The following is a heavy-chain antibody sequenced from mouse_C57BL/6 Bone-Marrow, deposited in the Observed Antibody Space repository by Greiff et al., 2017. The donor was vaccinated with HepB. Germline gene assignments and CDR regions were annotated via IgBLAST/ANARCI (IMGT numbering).Heavy chain of an antibody. D-gene: IGHD2-3*01. V-gene: IGHV5-16*01. Sequence: DVMLVESEGGLVQPGSSMKLSCTASGFTFSDYYMAWVRQVPEKGLEWVANINYDGSSTYYLDSLKSRFIISRDNAKNILYLQMSSLKSEDTATYYCAREIYDGYYGFAYWGQGTLVTVSA. CDR2: INYDGSST. CDR3: AREIYDGYYGFAY. J-gene: IGHJ3*01. CDR1: GFTFSDYY.